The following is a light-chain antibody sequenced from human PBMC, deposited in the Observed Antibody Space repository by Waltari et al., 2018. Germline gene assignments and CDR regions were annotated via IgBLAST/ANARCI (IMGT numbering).Light chain of an antibody. CDR2: DAS. J-gene: IGKJ4*01. CDR3: QQRSNWPLT. Sequence: IVLTQSPATLSLSTEEKATLSCRASQSVRSYLAWYQQKPGQAPRLLIYDASNRATGIPARFSGSGSGTDFTLTISSLEPEDFAVYYCQQRSNWPLTFGGGTKVEIK. V-gene: IGKV3-11*01. CDR1: QSVRSY.